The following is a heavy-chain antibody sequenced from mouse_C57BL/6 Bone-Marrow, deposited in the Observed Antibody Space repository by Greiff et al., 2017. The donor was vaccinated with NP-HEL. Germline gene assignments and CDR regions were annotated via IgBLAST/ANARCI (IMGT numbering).Heavy chain of an antibody. Sequence: QVQLQQPGAELVKPGASVKLSCKASGYTFTSYWMHWVKQRPGQGLEWIGMIHPNSGSTNYNEKFKSKATLTVDKSSSTAYIQLSSLTSEDSAVYYCARAGRWLRDYWGQGTTLTVSS. CDR3: ARAGRWLRDY. CDR2: IHPNSGST. V-gene: IGHV1-64*01. D-gene: IGHD2-3*01. CDR1: GYTFTSYW. J-gene: IGHJ2*01.